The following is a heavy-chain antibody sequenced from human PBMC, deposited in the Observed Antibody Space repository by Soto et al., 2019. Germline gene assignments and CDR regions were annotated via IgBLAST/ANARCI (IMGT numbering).Heavy chain of an antibody. CDR3: AREHPAAISGALIDP. CDR2: INAGNGNT. Sequence: ASVKVSCKASGYTFTSYAMHWVRQAPGQRLEWMGWINAGNGNTKYSQKFQGRVTITRDTSASTAYMELSSLRSEDTAVYYCAREHPAAISGALIDPWGQGTLVTVSS. CDR1: GYTFTSYA. J-gene: IGHJ5*02. D-gene: IGHD2-2*01. V-gene: IGHV1-3*01.